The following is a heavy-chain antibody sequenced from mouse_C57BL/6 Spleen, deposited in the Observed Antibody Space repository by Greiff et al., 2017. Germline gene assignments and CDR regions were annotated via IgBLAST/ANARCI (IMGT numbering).Heavy chain of an antibody. CDR1: GYTFTDYN. CDR2: INPNNGGT. Sequence: EVQLQQSGPELVKPGASVKLPCKASGYTFTDYNMDWVKQSHGKSLEWIGYINPNNGGTIYNQKFKGKATLTVDNSSSTAYIELRRLPSEDPACYYSAKSAVFTAVVSDYFGYWGQGTTLTVSS. D-gene: IGHD1-1*01. V-gene: IGHV1-18*01. CDR3: AKSAVFTAVVSDYFGY. J-gene: IGHJ2*01.